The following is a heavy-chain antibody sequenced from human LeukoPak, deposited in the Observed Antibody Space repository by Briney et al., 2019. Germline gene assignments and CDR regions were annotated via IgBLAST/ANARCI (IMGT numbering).Heavy chain of an antibody. V-gene: IGHV1-2*02. CDR1: GYTFTGYY. J-gene: IGHJ5*02. Sequence: ASVKVSCTASGYTFTGYYMHWVRQAPGQGLEWMGWITPNSGGTNYAQKFQGRVTMTRDTSISTAYMELSRLRSDDTAVYYCARATPTASDYVNWFDPWGQGTLVTVSS. CDR2: ITPNSGGT. D-gene: IGHD4-17*01. CDR3: ARATPTASDYVNWFDP.